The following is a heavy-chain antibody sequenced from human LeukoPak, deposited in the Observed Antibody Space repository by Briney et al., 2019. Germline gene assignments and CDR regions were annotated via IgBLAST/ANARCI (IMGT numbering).Heavy chain of an antibody. Sequence: PGGSLRLSCAASGFTFSSYWMHWVRQAPGKGLVWVSRINSDGSGTFYADSVKGRFTISRDNAKNSLYLQMNSLRAEDTAVYYCARDGKGRNRIGYYFDYWGQGTLVTVSS. CDR3: ARDGKGRNRIGYYFDY. CDR1: GFTFSSYW. D-gene: IGHD3-10*01. J-gene: IGHJ4*02. CDR2: INSDGSGT. V-gene: IGHV3-74*01.